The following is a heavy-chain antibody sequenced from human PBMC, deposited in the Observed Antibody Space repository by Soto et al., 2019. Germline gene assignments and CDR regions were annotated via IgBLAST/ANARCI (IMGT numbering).Heavy chain of an antibody. V-gene: IGHV3-23*01. Sequence: EVQLLESGGGLVQPGGSLRLSCAASGFTFSSYAMSWVRQAPGKGLEWVSAISGSGGSTYYADSVKGRFTISRDNSKNTRYLQMTSQRAEDTAVYYCAKDPREALYSSSWYGDYWGQGTLVTVSS. CDR1: GFTFSSYA. J-gene: IGHJ4*02. CDR3: AKDPREALYSSSWYGDY. CDR2: ISGSGGST. D-gene: IGHD6-13*01.